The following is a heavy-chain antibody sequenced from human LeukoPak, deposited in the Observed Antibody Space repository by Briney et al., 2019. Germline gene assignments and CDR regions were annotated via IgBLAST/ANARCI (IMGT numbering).Heavy chain of an antibody. D-gene: IGHD6-13*01. CDR1: GFTFSSYS. CDR2: ISSSSSNI. V-gene: IGHV3-21*01. CDR3: ARGIAAAGYYNYYMDV. J-gene: IGHJ6*03. Sequence: GGSLRLSCAASGFTFSSYSMNWVRQAPGKGLEWVSSISSSSSNIYYADSVKGRFTISRDNAKNSLYLQMNSLRAEDTAVYYCARGIAAAGYYNYYMDVWGKGTTVTVSS.